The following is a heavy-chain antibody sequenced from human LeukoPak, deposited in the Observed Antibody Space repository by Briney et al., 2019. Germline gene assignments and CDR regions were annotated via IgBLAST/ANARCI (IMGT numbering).Heavy chain of an antibody. CDR1: GYTFTGYY. Sequence: ASVKVSCKASGYTFTGYYMHWVRQAPGQGLEWMGWINPNSGGTNYAQKFQGWVTMTRNTSISTAHMELSRLRSDDTAVYYCARAAGDRRPLLGYWGQGTLVTVSS. CDR2: INPNSGGT. D-gene: IGHD3-16*01. V-gene: IGHV1-2*04. CDR3: ARAAGDRRPLLGY. J-gene: IGHJ4*02.